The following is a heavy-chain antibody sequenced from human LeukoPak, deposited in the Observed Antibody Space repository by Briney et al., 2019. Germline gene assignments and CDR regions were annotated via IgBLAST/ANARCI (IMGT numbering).Heavy chain of an antibody. D-gene: IGHD4-17*01. CDR1: GFTFNSYW. CDR3: ARQPTTATFDY. J-gene: IGHJ4*02. Sequence: PGGSLRLSCAASGFTFNSYWMGWVRPAPGSGLEWVANIKPDGSEKYYVDSVKGRFTISRDNAKNSLYLHMNSLRAEDTAIYFCARQPTTATFDYWGQGTLATVSS. V-gene: IGHV3-7*01. CDR2: IKPDGSEK.